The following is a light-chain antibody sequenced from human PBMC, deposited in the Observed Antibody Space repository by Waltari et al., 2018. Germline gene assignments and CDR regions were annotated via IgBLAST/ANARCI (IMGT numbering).Light chain of an antibody. V-gene: IGKV1-33*01. J-gene: IGKJ4*01. CDR1: QAISNH. Sequence: DIQMTQSPSSLSASVGDRVTITCQASQAISNHFNWYQQKPGKAPELLIFDATNLETGVPSRFRGSGSGTDFTLTIPSLQPEDFATYYCQQYDNLASFGGGTKVEIK. CDR2: DAT. CDR3: QQYDNLAS.